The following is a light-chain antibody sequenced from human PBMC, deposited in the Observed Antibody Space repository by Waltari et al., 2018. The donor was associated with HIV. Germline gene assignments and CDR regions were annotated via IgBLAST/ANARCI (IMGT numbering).Light chain of an antibody. Sequence: QSALTQPAPAPASPGPSITISSPGSSSDVADFNFISLYQHYPAKAPKLMIYEVSIRPSGVSDRFSGSKSDTAASLAICGLQAEDEADYYCRAYTSSNDYEVFGGGTKLTVL. J-gene: IGLJ2*01. CDR3: RAYTSSNDYEV. CDR2: EVS. V-gene: IGLV2-14*01. CDR1: SSDVADFNF.